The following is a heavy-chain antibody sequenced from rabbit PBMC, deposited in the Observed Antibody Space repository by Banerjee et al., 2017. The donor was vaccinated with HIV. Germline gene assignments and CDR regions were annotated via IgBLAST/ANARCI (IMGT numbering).Heavy chain of an antibody. V-gene: IGHV1S40*01. CDR2: IYGGSSGST. D-gene: IGHD4-2*01. CDR1: GFSFSSSYY. J-gene: IGHJ4*01. CDR3: ARGDFAPYFNL. Sequence: QSLEESGGDLVKPGASLTLTCTASGFSFSSSYYMCWVRQAPGKGLEWIACIYGGSSGSTYYASWAKGRFTISKTSSTTVTLQMTSLTAADTATYFCARGDFAPYFNLWGQGTLVTV.